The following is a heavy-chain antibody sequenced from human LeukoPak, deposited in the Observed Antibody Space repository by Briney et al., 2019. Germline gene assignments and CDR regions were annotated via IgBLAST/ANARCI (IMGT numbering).Heavy chain of an antibody. V-gene: IGHV3-23*01. Sequence: PGGSLRLSCAASRFTFSSYAMSWVRQAPGKGLEWVSAISGSGGSTYYADSVKGRFTISRDNSKNTLYLQMNSLRAEDTAVYYCAKDHSGYCSSTSCYPYFDYWGQGTLVTVSS. CDR2: ISGSGGST. D-gene: IGHD2-2*01. J-gene: IGHJ4*02. CDR1: RFTFSSYA. CDR3: AKDHSGYCSSTSCYPYFDY.